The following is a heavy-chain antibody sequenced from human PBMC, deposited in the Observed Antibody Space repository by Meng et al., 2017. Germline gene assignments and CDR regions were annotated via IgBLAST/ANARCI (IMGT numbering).Heavy chain of an antibody. V-gene: IGHV1-18*01. J-gene: IGHJ6*02. D-gene: IGHD2-8*01. CDR2: ISAYNGNT. CDR1: GYTFTSYG. Sequence: ASVKVSCKASGYTFTSYGISWVRQAPGQGLEWMGWISAYNGNTNYAQKLQGRVTMTTDTSTSTAYMELRSLRSDDTAVYYCARERDIVLMTYYYYGMAVWGQGTTVTVSS. CDR3: ARERDIVLMTYYYYGMAV.